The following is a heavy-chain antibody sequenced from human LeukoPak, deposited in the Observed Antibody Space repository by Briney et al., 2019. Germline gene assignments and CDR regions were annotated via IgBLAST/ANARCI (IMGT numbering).Heavy chain of an antibody. CDR2: IYPGDSGT. CDR3: ARTRVKMETREFDY. V-gene: IGHV5-51*01. CDR1: GYSSTSYW. J-gene: IGHJ4*02. Sequence: GESLKISCKGSGYSSTSYWIGWVRQMPGKGLEWMGIIYPGDSGTRYSPSFQGQVTISADKSISTAYLQWSSLKASDTAMYYCARTRVKMETREFDYWGQGTLVTVSS. D-gene: IGHD5-24*01.